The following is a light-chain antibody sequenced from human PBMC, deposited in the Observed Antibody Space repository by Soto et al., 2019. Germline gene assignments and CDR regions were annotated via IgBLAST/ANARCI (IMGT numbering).Light chain of an antibody. CDR3: QHSYSTPLT. V-gene: IGKV1-39*01. Sequence: DIQMTQSPSSLSASVGDRVTITCRASQSISSYLNWYQQKPGKAPKLLIYAASSLQSGVPSRFSGSGSGTDFTLTISSLQPEDFATYDCQHSYSTPLTFGGGTKVEIK. CDR1: QSISSY. J-gene: IGKJ4*01. CDR2: AAS.